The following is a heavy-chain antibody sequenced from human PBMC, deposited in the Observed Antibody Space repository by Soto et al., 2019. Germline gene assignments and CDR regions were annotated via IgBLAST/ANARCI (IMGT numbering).Heavy chain of an antibody. D-gene: IGHD3-22*01. CDR2: IKSKTDGGTT. V-gene: IGHV3-15*07. J-gene: IGHJ4*02. CDR1: GFTFSNAL. Sequence: WGSLRLSCAASGFTFSNALMNWVRQAPGKGLEWVGRIKSKTDGGTTDYAAPVKGRFTISRDDSKNTLYLQMNSLKTEDTAVYYCTTASGYHLLGYWGQGTLVTVSS. CDR3: TTASGYHLLGY.